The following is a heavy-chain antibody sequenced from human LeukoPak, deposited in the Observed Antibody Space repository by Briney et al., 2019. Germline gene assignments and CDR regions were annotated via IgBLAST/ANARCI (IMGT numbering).Heavy chain of an antibody. Sequence: ASVKVSCKASGYTFTGYYMHWVRQAPGQGLEWMGWINPNSGGTNYAQKFQGRVTMTRDTSISTAYMELSRLGSDDTAVYYCARAPRKPGIAVAGTERRGMDVWGQGTTVTVSS. CDR1: GYTFTGYY. CDR3: ARAPRKPGIAVAGTERRGMDV. D-gene: IGHD6-19*01. J-gene: IGHJ6*02. V-gene: IGHV1-2*02. CDR2: INPNSGGT.